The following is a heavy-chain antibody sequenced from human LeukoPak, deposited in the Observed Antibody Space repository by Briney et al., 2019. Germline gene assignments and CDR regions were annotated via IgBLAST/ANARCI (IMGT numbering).Heavy chain of an antibody. CDR3: ARRGDYYGSIDI. V-gene: IGHV5-51*01. Sequence: LGESLQISCKGSGSTFTSYWIGWVRQLPGKGLEWMGIIYPGDSDTRYSPSLQGQVTISAHKSISTSYLQWSSLKASDTAMYYCARRGDYYGSIDIWGQGTMVTVSS. D-gene: IGHD3-10*01. CDR2: IYPGDSDT. CDR1: GSTFTSYW. J-gene: IGHJ3*02.